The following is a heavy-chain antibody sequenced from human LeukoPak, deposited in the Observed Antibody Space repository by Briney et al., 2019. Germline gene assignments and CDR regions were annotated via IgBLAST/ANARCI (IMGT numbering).Heavy chain of an antibody. V-gene: IGHV4-59*08. Sequence: TSETLSLTCTVSGGSIRSYYWSWFRQPPEKGLEWIGYIFYAGSITYNPSLKSRVTISLDTSKNLFSLKLNSVTAADTAVYYCASGERGYSYGPLDYWGQGTLVTVSS. CDR3: ASGERGYSYGPLDY. J-gene: IGHJ4*02. D-gene: IGHD5-18*01. CDR1: GGSIRSYY. CDR2: IFYAGSI.